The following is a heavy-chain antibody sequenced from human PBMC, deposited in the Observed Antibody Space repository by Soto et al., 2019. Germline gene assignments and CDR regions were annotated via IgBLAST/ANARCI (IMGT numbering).Heavy chain of an antibody. CDR1: GGSISSGGYY. CDR2: IYYSGST. V-gene: IGHV4-31*03. D-gene: IGHD3-22*01. J-gene: IGHJ5*02. CDR3: ARTKITMIVVLDP. Sequence: SETLSLTCTVSGGSISSGGYYWSWIRQHPGKGPEWIGYIYYSGSTYYNPSLKSRVTISVDTSKNQFSLKLSSVTAADTAVYYCARTKITMIVVLDPWGQGTLVTVSS.